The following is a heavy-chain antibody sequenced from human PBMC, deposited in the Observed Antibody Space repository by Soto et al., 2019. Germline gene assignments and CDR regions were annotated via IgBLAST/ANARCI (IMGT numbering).Heavy chain of an antibody. J-gene: IGHJ4*02. CDR2: IYYSGST. CDR1: GGSISSSSYY. D-gene: IGHD5-18*01. CDR3: ARQDSFHDY. Sequence: SETLSLTCTVSGGSISSSSYYWGWIRQPPGKGLEWIGSIYYSGSTYYNPSLKSRVTISVDTSKNQFSLKLSSVTAADTAVYYCARQDSFHDYWGQGTLVTVSS. V-gene: IGHV4-39*01.